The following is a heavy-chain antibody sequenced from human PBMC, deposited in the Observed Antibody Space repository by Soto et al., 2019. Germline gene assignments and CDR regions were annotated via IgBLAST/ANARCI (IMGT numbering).Heavy chain of an antibody. V-gene: IGHV1-8*01. CDR3: ARGGEDIVVVPAAMPPYYYYYYMDV. CDR1: GYTFTSYD. CDR2: MNPNSGNT. Sequence: ASVKVSCKASGYTFTSYDINWVRQATGQGLEWMGWMNPNSGNTGYAQKFQGRVTMTRNTSISTAYMELSSLRSEDTAVHYCARGGEDIVVVPAAMPPYYYYYYMDVWGQGTTVTVSS. D-gene: IGHD2-2*01. J-gene: IGHJ6*03.